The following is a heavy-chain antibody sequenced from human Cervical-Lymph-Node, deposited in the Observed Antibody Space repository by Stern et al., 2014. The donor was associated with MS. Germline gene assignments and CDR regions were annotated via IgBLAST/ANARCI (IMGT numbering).Heavy chain of an antibody. V-gene: IGHV4-39*01. CDR3: ARLALLWFVGYGMDV. Sequence: VQLLESGPGLVKPSETLSLTCTVSDDSIRSSSYNWVWIRQSPGKGLEWIGTIYYSGSTYYNPSLKSRVPIPEDRPKTQFSLTLGSVTAADTAVYFCARLALLWFVGYGMDVWGQGTTVAVS. D-gene: IGHD3-10*01. CDR1: DDSIRSSSYN. CDR2: IYYSGST. J-gene: IGHJ6*02.